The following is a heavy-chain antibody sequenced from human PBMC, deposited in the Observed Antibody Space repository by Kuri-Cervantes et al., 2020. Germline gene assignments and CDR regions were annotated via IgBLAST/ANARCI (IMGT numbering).Heavy chain of an antibody. CDR2: ISWNSGSI. Sequence: SLKISCAASGFTFDDYAMHWVRQAPGKGLEWVSGISWNSGSIGYADSVKGRFTISRDNAKNSLYLQMNSLRAEDTAVYYCARSRGIGTQFPYYYYGMDVWGQGTTVTVSS. D-gene: IGHD1-14*01. J-gene: IGHJ6*02. CDR1: GFTFDDYA. V-gene: IGHV3-9*01. CDR3: ARSRGIGTQFPYYYYGMDV.